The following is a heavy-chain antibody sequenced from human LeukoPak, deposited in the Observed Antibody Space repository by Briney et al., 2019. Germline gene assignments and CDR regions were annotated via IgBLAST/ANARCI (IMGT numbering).Heavy chain of an antibody. D-gene: IGHD2-2*01. J-gene: IGHJ6*03. V-gene: IGHV3-7*01. CDR1: GFTFSSYW. CDR2: IKQDGSEK. CDR3: ARARTDPIVVVPAANYYYYYVDV. Sequence: PGGSLRLSCAASGFTFSSYWMSWVRQAPGKGLEWVANIKQDGSEKYYVDSVKGRFTISRGNAKNSLYLQMNSLRAEDTAVYYCARARTDPIVVVPAANYYYYYVDVWGKGTTVTVSS.